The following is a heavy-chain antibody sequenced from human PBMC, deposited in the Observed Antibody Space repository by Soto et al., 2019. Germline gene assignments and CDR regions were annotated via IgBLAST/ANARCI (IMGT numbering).Heavy chain of an antibody. CDR2: IWYDGSRT. J-gene: IGHJ4*02. D-gene: IGHD3-10*01. Sequence: QVQLVESGGGVVQPGTSLRLSCAASRFSFSTYGMHWVRQAPGKGLEWVAVIWYDGSRTSYTDSVKGRFTISRDNSRNTLYREMDSLRAEDTAVYFCARQWGEGYKVPYLDQWGQGTLVTVSS. V-gene: IGHV3-33*01. CDR3: ARQWGEGYKVPYLDQ. CDR1: RFSFSTYG.